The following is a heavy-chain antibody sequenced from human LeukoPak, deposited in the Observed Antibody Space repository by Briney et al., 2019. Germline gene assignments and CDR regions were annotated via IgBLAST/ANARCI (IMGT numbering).Heavy chain of an antibody. Sequence: ASVKVSCKASGYTLTSYGISWVRQAPGQGLEWMGWISAYNGNTNYAQKLQGRVTTTTDTSTSTAYMELRSLRSDDTAVYYCARDPSYCSGGSCYFGAFDIWGQGTMVTVSS. D-gene: IGHD2-15*01. J-gene: IGHJ3*02. V-gene: IGHV1-18*01. CDR1: GYTLTSYG. CDR2: ISAYNGNT. CDR3: ARDPSYCSGGSCYFGAFDI.